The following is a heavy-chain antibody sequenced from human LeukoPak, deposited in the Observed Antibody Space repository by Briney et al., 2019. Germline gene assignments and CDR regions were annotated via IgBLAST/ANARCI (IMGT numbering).Heavy chain of an antibody. D-gene: IGHD3-22*01. V-gene: IGHV3-74*01. Sequence: GGSLRLSSAASGFTFSSYWMHWVRQAPGKGLVWVSRIKSDGSTRYADSVKGRFTISRDNAKNTVSLQMNSLRAEDTGVYYCARAPSEIGGYYPEYFRHWGQGTLVTVSP. CDR2: IKSDGST. J-gene: IGHJ1*01. CDR3: ARAPSEIGGYYPEYFRH. CDR1: GFTFSSYW.